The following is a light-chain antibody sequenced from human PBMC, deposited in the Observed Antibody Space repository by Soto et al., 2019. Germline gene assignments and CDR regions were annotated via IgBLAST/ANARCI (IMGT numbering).Light chain of an antibody. J-gene: IGKJ3*01. CDR3: QHYGSSLFT. CDR1: QSISSSN. Sequence: EFVLTQSPGTLSLSPGERATLSCRASQSISSSNLAWYQQQPGQAPRLLIYATSIRAPGIPDRFSGSGSGTDFTLTISRLEPEDFAVFYCQHYGSSLFTFGPGTKVDIK. CDR2: ATS. V-gene: IGKV3-20*01.